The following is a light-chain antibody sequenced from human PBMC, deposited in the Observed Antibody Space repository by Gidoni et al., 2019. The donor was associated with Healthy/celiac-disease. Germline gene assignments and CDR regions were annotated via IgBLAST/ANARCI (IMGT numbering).Light chain of an antibody. J-gene: IGKJ1*01. Sequence: EIVFTQSPATLSLSPGARATLSCMASQSVSSYVAWYQQKPGQAPRLLIYDASNRATGIPARFSGSGSGTDFTLTIRSLEPEDFAVYYCQQRSNWWTFGQGTKVEIK. V-gene: IGKV3-11*01. CDR1: QSVSSY. CDR3: QQRSNWWT. CDR2: DAS.